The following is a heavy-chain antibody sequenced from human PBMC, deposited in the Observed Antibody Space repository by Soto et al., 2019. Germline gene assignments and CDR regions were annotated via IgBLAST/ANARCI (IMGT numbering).Heavy chain of an antibody. CDR1: GGTFSSYA. CDR3: ARHVPAAGYYYGMDV. V-gene: IGHV1-69*12. Sequence: QVQLVQSGAEVKKPGSSVKVSCKASGGTFSSYAISWVRQAPGQGLEWMGGIIPIFGTANYAQKFQGRVTITADESTSTAYMELSGLRSEDTAVFYCARHVPAAGYYYGMDVWGQGTTVTVSS. CDR2: IIPIFGTA. D-gene: IGHD2-2*01. J-gene: IGHJ6*02.